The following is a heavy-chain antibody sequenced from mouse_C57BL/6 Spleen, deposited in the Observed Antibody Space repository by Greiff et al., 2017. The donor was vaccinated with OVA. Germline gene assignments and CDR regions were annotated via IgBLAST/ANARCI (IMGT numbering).Heavy chain of an antibody. J-gene: IGHJ1*03. CDR3: AKYYGSSYWYFDV. D-gene: IGHD1-1*01. Sequence: VQLQQSGPGLVQPSQSLSITCTVSGFSLTSYGVHWVRQSPGKGLEWLGVIWRGGSTDYNAALMSRLSITKDNTKSQVFFKMNSLQADDTAIYYCAKYYGSSYWYFDVWGTGTTVTVSS. CDR1: GFSLTSYG. CDR2: IWRGGST. V-gene: IGHV2-5*01.